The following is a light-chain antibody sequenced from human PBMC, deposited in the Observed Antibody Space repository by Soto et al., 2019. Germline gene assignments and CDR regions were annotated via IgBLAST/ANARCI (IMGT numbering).Light chain of an antibody. CDR3: CSYTTTNTRQIV. V-gene: IGLV2-14*01. CDR1: SSDVGGYNY. CDR2: DVS. Sequence: QSVLTQPASVSGSPGQSITISCTGTSSDVGGYNYVSWYQQHPGKAPKFMIYDVSNRPSGVSNRFSGSKSGNTASLTISGVQAEDEDDYYCCSYTTTNTRQIVFGTGTKLTVL. J-gene: IGLJ1*01.